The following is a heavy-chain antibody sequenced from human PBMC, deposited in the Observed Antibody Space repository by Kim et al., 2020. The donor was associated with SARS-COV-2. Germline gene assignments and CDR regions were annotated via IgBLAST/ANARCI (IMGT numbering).Heavy chain of an antibody. CDR3: ARENDNWIGSKWFDP. V-gene: IGHV4-59*01. J-gene: IGHJ5*02. Sequence: PSLESRVTISVDTSKNQFSLKLSSVTAADTAVYYCARENDNWIGSKWFDPWGQGTLVTVSS. D-gene: IGHD1-20*01.